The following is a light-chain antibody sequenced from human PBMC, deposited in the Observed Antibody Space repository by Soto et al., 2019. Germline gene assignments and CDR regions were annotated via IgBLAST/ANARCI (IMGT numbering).Light chain of an antibody. CDR1: SSNIGSNT. V-gene: IGLV1-44*01. Sequence: QSVLTQPPSTCGTPGQRVTISCSGSSSNIGSNTVSWCQQLPGTAPKPLIYNNNQRPSGVPDRFSGSKSGTSASLAISGLQSEDEADYYCAAWDDSLIGYVFGTGTKVTVL. J-gene: IGLJ1*01. CDR3: AAWDDSLIGYV. CDR2: NNN.